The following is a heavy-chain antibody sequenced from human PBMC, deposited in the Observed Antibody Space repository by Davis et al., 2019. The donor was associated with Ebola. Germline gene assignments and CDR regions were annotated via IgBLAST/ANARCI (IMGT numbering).Heavy chain of an antibody. D-gene: IGHD2-8*01. Sequence: PSETLSLTCTVSGGSISSYYWSWLRQPPGKGLEWIGYIYYSGSTNYNPSLKSLVTISVDTSKNQFSLKLSSVTAADTAVYYCARLGDCTSCAVQFWYFDLWGRGTLVTVSS. J-gene: IGHJ2*01. CDR3: ARLGDCTSCAVQFWYFDL. V-gene: IGHV4-59*01. CDR1: GGSISSYY. CDR2: IYYSGST.